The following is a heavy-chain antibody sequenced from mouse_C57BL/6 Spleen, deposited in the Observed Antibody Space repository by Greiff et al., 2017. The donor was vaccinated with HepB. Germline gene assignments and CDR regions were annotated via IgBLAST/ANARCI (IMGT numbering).Heavy chain of an antibody. CDR2: IDPEDGET. Sequence: VQLMESGAELVKPGASVKMSCTASGFNIKDYYMHWVNQRTEQRLEWFGRIDPEDGETKYAPKFQGKATITADTSSNTAYMQLSSLTSEDTAVYYCASLYYSNSYYAMDYWGQGTSVTVSS. V-gene: IGHV14-2*01. CDR3: ASLYYSNSYYAMDY. D-gene: IGHD2-5*01. CDR1: GFNIKDYY. J-gene: IGHJ4*01.